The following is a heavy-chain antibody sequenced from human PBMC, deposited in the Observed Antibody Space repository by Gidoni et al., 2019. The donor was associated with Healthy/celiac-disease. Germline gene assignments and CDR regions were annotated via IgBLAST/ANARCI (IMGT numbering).Heavy chain of an antibody. D-gene: IGHD6-19*01. V-gene: IGHV1-18*01. CDR3: ARDGYDDGSGWYEDDY. J-gene: IGHJ4*02. CDR1: GYTFTSYG. Sequence: QVQLVQSGAEVKKPGASVKVSCKASGYTFTSYGISWVRQAPGKGLEWMGWISAYNGNTNYAQKLQGRGTMTKDTSTSKAYMELRSLRSDDTAVYYCARDGYDDGSGWYEDDYWGQGTLVTVSS. CDR2: ISAYNGNT.